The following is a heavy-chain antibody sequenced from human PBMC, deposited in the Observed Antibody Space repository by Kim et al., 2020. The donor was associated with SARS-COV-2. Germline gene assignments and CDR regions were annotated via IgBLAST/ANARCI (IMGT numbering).Heavy chain of an antibody. CDR3: ARGYDILSGYSDIYYFDY. V-gene: IGHV4-30-4*01. J-gene: IGHJ4*02. D-gene: IGHD3-9*01. CDR1: GGSISSGDYY. CDR2: IYYSGST. Sequence: SETLSLTCTVSGGSISSGDYYWSWIRQPPGKGLEWIGYIYYSGSTYYNPSLKSRVTISVDTSKNQFSLKLSSVTAADTAVYYCARGYDILSGYSDIYYFDYWGQGTLVTVSS.